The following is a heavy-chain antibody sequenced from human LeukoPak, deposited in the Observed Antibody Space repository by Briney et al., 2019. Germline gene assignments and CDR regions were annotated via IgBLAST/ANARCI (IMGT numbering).Heavy chain of an antibody. V-gene: IGHV3-30*04. J-gene: IGHJ4*02. CDR2: ISHDGRTK. D-gene: IGHD5-24*01. CDR1: GFNFDNFA. CDR3: ARPSPPGDGYNPPDH. Sequence: GGSLRLSCVVSGFNFDNFAMHWVRQPLGKGLEWVAVISHDGRTKYYADSMKGRISISRDNSKNTLFLQMNNLRSEDTAVYFCARPSPPGDGYNPPDHWGQGTLVTVSS.